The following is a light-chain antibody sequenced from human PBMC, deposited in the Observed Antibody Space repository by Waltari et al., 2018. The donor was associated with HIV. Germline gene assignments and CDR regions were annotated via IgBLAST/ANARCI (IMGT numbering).Light chain of an antibody. V-gene: IGLV2-11*01. J-gene: IGLJ3*02. CDR1: SSDIGAYNY. CDR3: CSYAGSFTFEV. CDR2: DVT. Sequence: QSALTQPHSVSGSPGQSVTISCTGTSSDIGAYNYVSWYQQHPGKAPKLMIYDVTKRPSGVPDRFSGSKSGNTASLTISGLQAEDEADYYCCSYAGSFTFEVFGGGTKLTVL.